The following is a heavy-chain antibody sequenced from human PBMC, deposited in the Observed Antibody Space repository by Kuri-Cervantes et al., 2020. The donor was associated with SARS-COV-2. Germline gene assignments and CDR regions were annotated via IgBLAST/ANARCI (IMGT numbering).Heavy chain of an antibody. V-gene: IGHV4-34*11. CDR3: ARQRDSQFDY. CDR2: IFYSGST. J-gene: IGHJ4*02. Sequence: SETLSLTCAVYGGSFSGYFWGWIRQSPGKGLEWIGSIFYSGSTSYNPSLGSRGTISIDTSRNLFSLSLSSVTAADTSLYFCARQRDSQFDYWGQGTLVTVSS. D-gene: IGHD3-22*01. CDR1: GGSFSGYF.